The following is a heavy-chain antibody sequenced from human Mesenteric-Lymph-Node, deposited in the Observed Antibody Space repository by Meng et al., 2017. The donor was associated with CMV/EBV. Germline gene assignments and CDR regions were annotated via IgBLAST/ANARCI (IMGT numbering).Heavy chain of an antibody. Sequence: ASVKVSCKASGYTFTSYYMHWVRQAPGQGLEWMGIINPSGGSTSYAQKFQGRVTMTRDTSTSTVYMELSSLRSEDTAVYYCARVNGGHSAYYYGLDVWGQGTTVTVSS. CDR2: INPSGGST. CDR3: ARVNGGHSAYYYGLDV. D-gene: IGHD4-23*01. J-gene: IGHJ6*02. CDR1: GYTFTSYY. V-gene: IGHV1-46*01.